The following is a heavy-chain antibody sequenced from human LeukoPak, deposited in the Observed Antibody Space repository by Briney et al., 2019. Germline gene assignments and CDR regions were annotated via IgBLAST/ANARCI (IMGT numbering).Heavy chain of an antibody. CDR3: AREGYSSSWYYFDY. J-gene: IGHJ4*02. CDR2: ITSSSSDT. V-gene: IGHV3-21*05. CDR1: GFIFSSYP. D-gene: IGHD6-13*01. Sequence: GGSLRLSCAASGFIFSSYPMNWVRQAPGKGLEWVSYITSSSSDTHYADSVEGRFTISRDNAKNSLYLQMNSLRAEDTAVYFCAREGYSSSWYYFDYWGQGTLVTVSS.